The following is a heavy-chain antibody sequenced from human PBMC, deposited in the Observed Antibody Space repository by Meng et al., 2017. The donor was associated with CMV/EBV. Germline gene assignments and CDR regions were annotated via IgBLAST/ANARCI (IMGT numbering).Heavy chain of an antibody. J-gene: IGHJ6*02. CDR2: INPNSGGT. V-gene: IGHV1-2*02. CDR3: ARGKGLGYCSSTSCYNHYYYGMDV. D-gene: IGHD2-2*02. Sequence: ASVKVSCKASGGTFSSYAISWVRQAPGQGLEWMGGINPNSGGTNYAQKFQGRVTMTRDTSISTAYMELSRLRSDDTAVYYCARGKGLGYCSSTSCYNHYYYGMDVWGQGTTVTVSS. CDR1: GGTFSSYA.